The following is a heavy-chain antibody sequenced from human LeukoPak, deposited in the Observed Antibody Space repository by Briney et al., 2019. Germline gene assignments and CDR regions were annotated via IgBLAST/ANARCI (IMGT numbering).Heavy chain of an antibody. CDR3: ASGRGYSGRYYFNY. J-gene: IGHJ4*02. Sequence: GGSLRLSCEVSGFTFSGYWMGLVRQAPGKGLEWVANIKQDGSEKYYVDSVKGRFTISRDNAKNSLYLQMNSLRAEDTAVFYCASGRGYSGRYYFNYWGQGTLVTVSS. V-gene: IGHV3-7*05. CDR2: IKQDGSEK. D-gene: IGHD6-13*01. CDR1: GFTFSGYW.